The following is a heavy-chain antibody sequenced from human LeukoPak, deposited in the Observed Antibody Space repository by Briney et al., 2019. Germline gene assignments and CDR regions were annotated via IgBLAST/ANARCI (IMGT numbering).Heavy chain of an antibody. D-gene: IGHD6-6*01. CDR3: AREKYSSSSGPRYFDL. CDR2: INHSGST. V-gene: IGHV4-34*01. CDR1: GGSFSGYY. J-gene: IGHJ2*01. Sequence: SETLSLTCAVYGGSFSGYYWSWIRQPPGKGLEWIGEINHSGSTNYNPSLKSRVTISVDTSKNQFSLKLSSVTAADTAVYYCAREKYSSSSGPRYFDLWGCGTLVTVSS.